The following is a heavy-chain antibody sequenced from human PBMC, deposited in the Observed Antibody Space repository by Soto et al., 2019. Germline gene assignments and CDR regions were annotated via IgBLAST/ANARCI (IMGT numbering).Heavy chain of an antibody. Sequence: QVQLQESGPGLVKPSQTLSLTCTVSGGSISSGGYYWSWIRQHPGKGLEWIGYIYYSGSTYYNPSLKSRVTIAVDTSKNQFSLKLSSVTAADTAVYYCARGKPVSRTPYYFDYWGQGTLVTVSS. J-gene: IGHJ4*02. CDR2: IYYSGST. V-gene: IGHV4-31*03. D-gene: IGHD1-7*01. CDR3: ARGKPVSRTPYYFDY. CDR1: GGSISSGGYY.